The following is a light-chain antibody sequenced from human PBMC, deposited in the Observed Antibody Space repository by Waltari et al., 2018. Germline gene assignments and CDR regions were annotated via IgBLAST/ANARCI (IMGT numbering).Light chain of an antibody. CDR3: AAWDDSLSGRV. V-gene: IGLV1-47*01. CDR1: RSNIGSNY. CDR2: RNN. J-gene: IGLJ3*02. Sequence: QSVLTQPPSASGTPGQRVTISCSGSRSNIGSNYVYWYQQLPGTAPKLLFYRNNLRPSGVPDRFSGSKSGTSASLAISGLRSEDEADYYCAAWDDSLSGRVFGGGTKVTVL.